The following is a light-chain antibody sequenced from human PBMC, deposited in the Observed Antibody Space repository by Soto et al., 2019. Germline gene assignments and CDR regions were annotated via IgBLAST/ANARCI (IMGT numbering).Light chain of an antibody. CDR3: QQYDNLPLT. V-gene: IGKV1-33*01. Sequence: DIQMTQSPSSLSASVGDRVTITCQASQDSSNYLHWYQQKPGKAPKLLIYDASNLETGVPSRFSGSGSGTDFTFTISSLQPEDIATYDCQQYDNLPLTFGGGTKVEIK. CDR2: DAS. CDR1: QDSSNY. J-gene: IGKJ4*01.